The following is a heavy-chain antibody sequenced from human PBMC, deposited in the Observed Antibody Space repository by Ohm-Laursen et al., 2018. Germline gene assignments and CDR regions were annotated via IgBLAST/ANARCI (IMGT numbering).Heavy chain of an antibody. CDR3: ASAYGSGRSYGMDV. CDR1: GFTFSNYE. J-gene: IGHJ6*02. CDR2: INTDGSGT. Sequence: SLRLSCAASGFTFSNYEMNWVRQAPGKGLVWVSHINTDGSGTNYADSVKGRFTISRDNAKNTLSLQMNSLRAEDTAVYYCASAYGSGRSYGMDVWGQGTTVTVSS. D-gene: IGHD3-10*01. V-gene: IGHV3-74*01.